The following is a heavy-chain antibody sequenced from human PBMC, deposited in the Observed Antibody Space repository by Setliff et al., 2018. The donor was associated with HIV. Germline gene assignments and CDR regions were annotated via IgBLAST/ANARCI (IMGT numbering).Heavy chain of an antibody. CDR1: GYTFSDYD. Sequence: ASVKVSCKASGYTFSDYDVAWVRQAPGQRLEWMGWISGYSGHTSYAQKFQGRVTMTTDTSTSTAYMELRNLRSDDTALYFCAREHSTTLPYFDFWGQGTLVTVSS. J-gene: IGHJ4*02. CDR2: ISGYSGHT. D-gene: IGHD6-13*01. V-gene: IGHV1-18*01. CDR3: AREHSTTLPYFDF.